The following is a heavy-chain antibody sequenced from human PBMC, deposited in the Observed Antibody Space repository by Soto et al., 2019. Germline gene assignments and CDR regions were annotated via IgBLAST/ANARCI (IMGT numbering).Heavy chain of an antibody. V-gene: IGHV1-2*02. CDR2: INPNTGGT. D-gene: IGHD1-1*01. Sequence: QVQLVQSGAEVKKPGASLKVSCKASGYTFTGHYIHWVRQAPGQGLEWMGWINPNTGGTNYAQRFQGRVTMTRDTSLSTAYMELSGLISDDTAVYYCARDWNNGYGMDVWGQGTTVTVSS. CDR3: ARDWNNGYGMDV. J-gene: IGHJ6*02. CDR1: GYTFTGHY.